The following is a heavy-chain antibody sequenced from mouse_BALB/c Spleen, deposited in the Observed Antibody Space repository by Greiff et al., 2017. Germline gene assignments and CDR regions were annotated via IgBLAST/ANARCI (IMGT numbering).Heavy chain of an antibody. J-gene: IGHJ4*01. CDR2: INPGSGGT. D-gene: IGHD2-2*01. Sequence: QVQLKESGAELVRPGTSVKVSCKASGYAFTNYLIEWVKQRPGQGLEWIGVINPGSGGTNYNEKFKGKATLTADKSSSTAYMQLSSLTSDDSAVYFCARGKDLDYGYDGYAMDYWGQGTSVTVSS. CDR1: GYAFTNYL. CDR3: ARGKDLDYGYDGYAMDY. V-gene: IGHV1-54*01.